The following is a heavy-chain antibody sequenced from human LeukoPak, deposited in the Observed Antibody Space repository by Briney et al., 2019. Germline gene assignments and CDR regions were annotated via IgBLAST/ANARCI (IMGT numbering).Heavy chain of an antibody. D-gene: IGHD3-16*02. CDR3: TTTPIPLYYDYVWGTYRPLDY. CDR1: GFTFSNAW. CDR2: INSKTDGGTT. Sequence: GGSLRLSCAASGFTFSNAWMSWVRQAPGKGLEWVGRINSKTDGGTTDYAAPVKGRFTISRDDSKNTLYLQMNSLKTEDTAVYYCTTTPIPLYYDYVWGTYRPLDYWGQGTLVTVSS. V-gene: IGHV3-15*01. J-gene: IGHJ4*02.